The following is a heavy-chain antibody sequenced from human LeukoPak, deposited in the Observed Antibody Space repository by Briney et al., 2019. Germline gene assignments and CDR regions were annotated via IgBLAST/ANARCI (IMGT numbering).Heavy chain of an antibody. CDR2: ISAYNGNT. V-gene: IGHV1-18*01. J-gene: IGHJ6*03. D-gene: IGHD1-26*01. CDR3: ARDAVGADYYMDV. Sequence: ASVKVSCKASGYTFTSYGISWVRQAPGQGLEWMGWISAYNGNTNYAQKFQGRVTMTRDMSTSTVYMGLSSLRSEDTAVYYCARDAVGADYYMDVWGKGTTVTVSS. CDR1: GYTFTSYG.